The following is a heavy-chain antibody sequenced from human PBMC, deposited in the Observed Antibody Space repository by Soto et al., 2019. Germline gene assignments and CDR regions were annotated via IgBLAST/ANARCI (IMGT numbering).Heavy chain of an antibody. Sequence: QVQLQESGPGLVKPSQTLSLTCTVSGGSITSDYSCWSWIRPPPGEGLEWIGHIFDSGTTYTNPSLRSQVAISLDTSKNHFSLTLSSVTAADTAVYYCARGPSGDKVHYWGQGALVTVSS. D-gene: IGHD7-27*01. CDR2: IFDSGTT. CDR1: GGSITSDYSC. J-gene: IGHJ4*02. V-gene: IGHV4-30-4*01. CDR3: ARGPSGDKVHY.